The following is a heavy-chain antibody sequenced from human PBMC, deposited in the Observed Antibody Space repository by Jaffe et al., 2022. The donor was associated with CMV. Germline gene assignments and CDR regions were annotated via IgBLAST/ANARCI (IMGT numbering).Heavy chain of an antibody. CDR1: GGSFSGYY. CDR2: INHSGST. D-gene: IGHD3-10*01. V-gene: IGHV4-34*01. J-gene: IGHJ4*02. CDR3: ARGLRRFGELPYYFDY. Sequence: QVQLQQWGAGLLKPSETLSLTCAVYGGSFSGYYWSWIRQPPGKGLEWIGEINHSGSTNYNPSLKSRVTISVDTSKNQFSLKLSSVTAADTAVYYCARGLRRFGELPYYFDYWGQGTLVTVSS.